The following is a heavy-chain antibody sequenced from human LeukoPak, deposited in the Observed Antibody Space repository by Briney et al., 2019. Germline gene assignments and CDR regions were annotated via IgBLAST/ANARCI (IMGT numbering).Heavy chain of an antibody. D-gene: IGHD3-22*01. CDR1: GDSVSGISFY. Sequence: SETLSLTCTVSGDSVSGISFYWSWIRQPPGKGLQYIGSIQSSGSTNYNPSLKSRVTISVDTSKNQFSLKLTSVTAADTAVYYCARYYDSSGYWSTPHFDYWGQGTLVTVSS. CDR2: IQSSGST. V-gene: IGHV4-61*01. J-gene: IGHJ4*02. CDR3: ARYYDSSGYWSTPHFDY.